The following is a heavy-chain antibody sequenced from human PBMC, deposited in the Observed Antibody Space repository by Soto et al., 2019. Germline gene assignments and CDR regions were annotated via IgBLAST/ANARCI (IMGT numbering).Heavy chain of an antibody. CDR3: ARFGFGVPDYYYGMDV. V-gene: IGHV5-51*01. J-gene: IGHJ6*02. D-gene: IGHD3-3*01. Sequence: GESLKVSCKGSGYSFTSYWIGWVRQMPGKGLEWMGIIYPGDSDTRYSPSFQGQVTISADKSISTAYLQWRSLKASDTAMYYCARFGFGVPDYYYGMDVWGQGTTVTVSS. CDR1: GYSFTSYW. CDR2: IYPGDSDT.